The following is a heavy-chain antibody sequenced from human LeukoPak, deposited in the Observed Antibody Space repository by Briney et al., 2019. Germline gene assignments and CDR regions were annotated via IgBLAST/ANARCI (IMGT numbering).Heavy chain of an antibody. CDR3: ARLGGGSSHPY. CDR1: GGSISSCSYY. Sequence: PATLSLTCTVSGGSISSCSYYWVRIRQPQGKGLEGFGSIYYSGTTYYKPFLKSRVTISVDTAKNQFSLKLSSVTAADTAVYYCARLGGGSSHPYWGQGTLVTVSS. CDR2: IYYSGTT. D-gene: IGHD2-15*01. J-gene: IGHJ4*02. V-gene: IGHV4-39*01.